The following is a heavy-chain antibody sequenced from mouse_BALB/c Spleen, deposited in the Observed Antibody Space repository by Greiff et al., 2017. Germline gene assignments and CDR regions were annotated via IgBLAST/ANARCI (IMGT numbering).Heavy chain of an antibody. CDR1: GFTFSSYT. Sequence: EVKLVESGGGLVKPGGSLKLSCAASGFTFSSYTMSWVRQTPEKRLEWVATISSGGSYTYYPDSVKGRFTISRDNAKNTLYLQMSSLKSEDTAMYYCTRDKGYYRYDWFAYWGQGTLVTVSA. J-gene: IGHJ3*01. V-gene: IGHV5-6-4*01. CDR3: TRDKGYYRYDWFAY. CDR2: ISSGGSYT. D-gene: IGHD2-14*01.